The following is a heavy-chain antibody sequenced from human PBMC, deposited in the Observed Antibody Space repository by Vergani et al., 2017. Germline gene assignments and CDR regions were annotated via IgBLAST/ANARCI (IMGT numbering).Heavy chain of an antibody. J-gene: IGHJ4*02. CDR2: IIPIFGTA. CDR1: RGTFSSYA. CDR3: ARGSGGYCSSTSCYYFDY. D-gene: IGHD2-2*01. V-gene: IGHV1-69*01. Sequence: QVQLVQSGAEVKKPGSSVKVSCKASRGTFSSYAISWVRQAPGQGLEWMGGIIPIFGTANYAQKFQGRVTITADESTSTAYMELSSLRSEDTALYYCARGSGGYCSSTSCYYFDYWGQGTLVTVSS.